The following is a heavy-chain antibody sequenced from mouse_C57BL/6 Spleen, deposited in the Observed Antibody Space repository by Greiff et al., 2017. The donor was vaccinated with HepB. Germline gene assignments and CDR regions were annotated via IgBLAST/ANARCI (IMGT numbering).Heavy chain of an antibody. J-gene: IGHJ2*01. V-gene: IGHV1-15*01. CDR2: IDPETGGT. Sequence: VQLQQSGAELVRPGASVTLSCKASGYTFTDYEMHWVKQTPVHGLEWIGAIDPETGGTAYNQKFKGKAILTADKSSSTAYMELRSLTYEDSAVYYCTRGKLHFDYWGQGTTLTVSS. CDR1: GYTFTDYE. CDR3: TRGKLHFDY.